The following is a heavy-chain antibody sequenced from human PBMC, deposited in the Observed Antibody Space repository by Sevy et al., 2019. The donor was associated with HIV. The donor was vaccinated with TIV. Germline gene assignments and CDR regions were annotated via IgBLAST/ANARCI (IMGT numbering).Heavy chain of an antibody. CDR1: GFTFSSYA. J-gene: IGHJ4*02. D-gene: IGHD2-21*02. CDR2: ISYDGSNK. CDR3: ARVGVSYCTDDCYHRFDY. V-gene: IGHV3-30*09. Sequence: GGSLRLSCAASGFTFSSYALLWVRQAPGKGLEWVSLISYDGSNKYYSDSVKGRFAISRDESKTTLFLQMNSLRSEDTAIYYCARVGVSYCTDDCYHRFDYWGRGTLVTVSS.